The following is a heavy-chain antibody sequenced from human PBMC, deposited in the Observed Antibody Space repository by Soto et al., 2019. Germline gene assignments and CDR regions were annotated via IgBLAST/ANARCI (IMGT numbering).Heavy chain of an antibody. J-gene: IGHJ6*02. Sequence: EVQLLESGGGLVQPGGSLRLSCAASGFTFSSYAMSWVRQAPGKGLEWVAAISGSGGSTYYADSVKGRFTISRDNSKNTLYLQMNSLRAEDTAVYYCAKDFPPRYDMLTGYYYYYGMDVWGQGTTVTVSS. CDR2: ISGSGGST. V-gene: IGHV3-23*01. CDR1: GFTFSSYA. CDR3: AKDFPPRYDMLTGYYYYYGMDV. D-gene: IGHD3-9*01.